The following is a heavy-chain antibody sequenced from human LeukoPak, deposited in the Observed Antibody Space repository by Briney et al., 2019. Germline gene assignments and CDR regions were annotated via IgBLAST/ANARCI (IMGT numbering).Heavy chain of an antibody. CDR2: ISAYNGNT. J-gene: IGHJ6*03. CDR1: GYTFTSYG. V-gene: IGHV1-18*01. CDR3: ARDSTGYSSGWYPYYYYYMDV. Sequence: GASVKVSCKASGYTFTSYGISWVRQAPGQGLEWMGWISAYNGNTNYAQKLQGRVTMTTDTSTSTAYMELRSLRSDDTAVYYCARDSTGYSSGWYPYYYYYMDVWGKGTTVTVSS. D-gene: IGHD6-19*01.